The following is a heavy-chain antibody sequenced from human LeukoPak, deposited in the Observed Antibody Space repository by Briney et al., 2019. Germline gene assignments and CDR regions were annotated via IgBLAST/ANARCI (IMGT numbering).Heavy chain of an antibody. CDR2: ISGVGSNT. Sequence: GGSLRLSCVASGFTFSNYAMTGVRQAPGKGLEWVSVISGVGSNTDYADSVKGRFTISRDNSKNTLSLQMNSLRAEDTAIYYGAKLGGPGTTPTDYWGQGTLVTVSS. CDR3: AKLGGPGTTPTDY. D-gene: IGHD1-1*01. V-gene: IGHV3-23*01. J-gene: IGHJ4*02. CDR1: GFTFSNYA.